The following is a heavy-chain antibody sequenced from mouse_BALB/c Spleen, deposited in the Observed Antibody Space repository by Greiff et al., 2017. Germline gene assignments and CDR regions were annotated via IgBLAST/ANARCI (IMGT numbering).Heavy chain of an antibody. Sequence: QVQLQQSGPGLVQPSQSLSITCTVSGFSLTSYGVHWVRQSPGKGLEWLGVIWSGGSTDYNAAFISRLSISKDNSKSQVFFKMNSLQANDTSIYYCARMGMMITRGYAMDYWGQGTSVTVSS. CDR1: GFSLTSYG. CDR3: ARMGMMITRGYAMDY. D-gene: IGHD2-4*01. J-gene: IGHJ4*01. CDR2: IWSGGST. V-gene: IGHV2-2*02.